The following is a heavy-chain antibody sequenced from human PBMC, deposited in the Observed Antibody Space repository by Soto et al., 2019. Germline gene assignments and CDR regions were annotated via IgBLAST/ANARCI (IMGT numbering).Heavy chain of an antibody. J-gene: IGHJ3*02. Sequence: RRLSCAASGFTFSSYAMSWVRQAPGKGLEWVSAISGSGGSTYYADSVKGRFTISRDNSKNTLYLQMNSLRAEDTAVYYCAKGQGYYYDSSGYFDAFDIWGQGTMVTVSS. V-gene: IGHV3-23*01. CDR3: AKGQGYYYDSSGYFDAFDI. D-gene: IGHD3-22*01. CDR1: GFTFSSYA. CDR2: ISGSGGST.